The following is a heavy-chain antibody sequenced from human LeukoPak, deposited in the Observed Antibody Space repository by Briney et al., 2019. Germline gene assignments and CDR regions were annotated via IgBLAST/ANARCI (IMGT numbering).Heavy chain of an antibody. Sequence: SETLSLTCTVSGGSISSYYWSWIRQPPGKGLEWIGEINHSGSTNYNPSLKSRVTISVDTSKNQFSLKLTSVTAADTAVYYCAREGGFYRPLDYSGQGTLVTVSS. V-gene: IGHV4-34*01. CDR3: AREGGFYRPLDY. J-gene: IGHJ4*02. D-gene: IGHD3-3*01. CDR2: INHSGST. CDR1: GGSISSYY.